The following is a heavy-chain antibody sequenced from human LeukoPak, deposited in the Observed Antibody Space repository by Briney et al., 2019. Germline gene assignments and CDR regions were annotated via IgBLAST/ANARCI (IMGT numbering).Heavy chain of an antibody. CDR1: GGTFSSYA. J-gene: IGHJ2*01. CDR3: ATRSGDRGWYFDL. D-gene: IGHD1-26*01. V-gene: IGHV1-69*05. CDR2: IIPIFGTA. Sequence: VASVKVSCKASGGTFSSYAISWVRQAPGQGLEWMGGIIPIFGTANYAQKFQGRVTITTDESTSTAYMELSSLRSEDTAVYYCATRSGDRGWYFDLWGRGTLVTVPS.